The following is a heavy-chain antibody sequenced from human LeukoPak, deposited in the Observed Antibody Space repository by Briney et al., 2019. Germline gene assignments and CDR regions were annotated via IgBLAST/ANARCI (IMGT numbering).Heavy chain of an antibody. Sequence: PSETLSLTCAVYGGSFSGYYWSWIRQPPGKGLEWIGEINHSGSTNYNPSLKSRVTISVDTSKNQFSLKLSSVTAADTAVYYCARVSWFPGTSYYYMDVWGKGTTVTVS. CDR1: GGSFSGYY. V-gene: IGHV4-34*01. J-gene: IGHJ6*03. CDR3: ARVSWFPGTSYYYMDV. CDR2: INHSGST. D-gene: IGHD1-1*01.